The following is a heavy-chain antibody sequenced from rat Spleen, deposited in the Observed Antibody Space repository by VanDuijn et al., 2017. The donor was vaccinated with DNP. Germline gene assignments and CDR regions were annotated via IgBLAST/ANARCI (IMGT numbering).Heavy chain of an antibody. Sequence: EVQLQESGPGLVKPSQSLSLTCSVTGYSITSNYNWSWIRKFPGNKLEWMGYINNAGNTNYNPSLKSRFSITRDTSKNQFFLQVNSVGTEDTATYYCAIQLGVFDYWGQGVMVTVSS. CDR3: AIQLGVFDY. V-gene: IGHV3-3*01. CDR1: GYSITSNYN. J-gene: IGHJ2*01. CDR2: INNAGNT. D-gene: IGHD5-1*01.